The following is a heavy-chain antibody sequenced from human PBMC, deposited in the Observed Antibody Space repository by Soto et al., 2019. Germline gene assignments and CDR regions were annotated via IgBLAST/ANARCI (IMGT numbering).Heavy chain of an antibody. D-gene: IGHD1-26*01. CDR1: GGSICSSSYY. CDR2: IYYSGST. V-gene: IGHV4-39*01. Sequence: PSEALSLTSTVSGGSICSSSYYWGWFRQPPGKGLDWIGSIYYSGSTYYNPSLKSRVTISVDTSKNEFSLKLSSVTAADTAVYYCARSSGSWGVFGYWGQGTLVTVSS. J-gene: IGHJ4*02. CDR3: ARSSGSWGVFGY.